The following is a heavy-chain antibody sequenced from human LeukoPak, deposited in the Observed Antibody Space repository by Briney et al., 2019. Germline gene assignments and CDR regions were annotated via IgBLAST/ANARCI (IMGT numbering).Heavy chain of an antibody. CDR2: ISPKSGGT. CDR3: ARSPDILTGENFDY. D-gene: IGHD3-9*01. CDR1: GYTFSGYY. Sequence: GASVKVSCKASGYTFSGYYMHWVRQAPGQGLEWTGWISPKSGGTNEAQKFHDRVTMTRDTSIRTAYMEVSRLRSDDTAVYYCARSPDILTGENFDYWGQGTLVTVSS. J-gene: IGHJ4*02. V-gene: IGHV1-2*02.